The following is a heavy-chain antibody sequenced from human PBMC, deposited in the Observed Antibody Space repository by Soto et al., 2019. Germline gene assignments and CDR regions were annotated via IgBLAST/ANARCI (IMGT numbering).Heavy chain of an antibody. D-gene: IGHD1-26*01. V-gene: IGHV4-34*01. CDR2: INHSGST. Sequence: SETLSLTCAVYGGSFSGYYWSWIRQPPGKGLEWIGEINHSGSTNYNPSLKSRVTISVDTSKNQFSLKLSSVTAADTAVYYCARGNYGGSYYRVYLYDYWGQGTLVTVSS. J-gene: IGHJ4*02. CDR3: ARGNYGGSYYRVYLYDY. CDR1: GGSFSGYY.